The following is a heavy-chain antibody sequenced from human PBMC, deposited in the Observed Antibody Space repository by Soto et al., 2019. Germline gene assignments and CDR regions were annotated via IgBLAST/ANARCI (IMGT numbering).Heavy chain of an antibody. CDR3: TGDPHSSGYYNY. CDR1: GFTYGYYA. Sequence: PGGSLRLSCTDSGFTYGYYAMSWFRQASGKGLEWVGFIRSKAYGGTTEYAASVKGRFTISRDDSKSIAYLQMNSLKTEDTAVYYCTGDPHSSGYYNYWGQGTLVTVSS. V-gene: IGHV3-49*03. J-gene: IGHJ4*02. CDR2: IRSKAYGGTT. D-gene: IGHD3-22*01.